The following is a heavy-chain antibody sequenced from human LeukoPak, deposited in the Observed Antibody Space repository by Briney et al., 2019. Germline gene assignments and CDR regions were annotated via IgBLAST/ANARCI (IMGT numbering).Heavy chain of an antibody. V-gene: IGHV6-1*01. J-gene: IGHJ4*02. CDR1: GDSVSSNSAA. Sequence: SQTFSLTCGISGDSVSSNSAAWNWIRQSPSRGLEWLGRTHYRSKWFINYAPFVKSRIIINPDTPKNQVSLQLNSVTPEDTAVYYCTRSDCSSGRCPGFDNWGQGTLVTVSS. CDR3: TRSDCSSGRCPGFDN. D-gene: IGHD6-19*01. CDR2: THYRSKWFI.